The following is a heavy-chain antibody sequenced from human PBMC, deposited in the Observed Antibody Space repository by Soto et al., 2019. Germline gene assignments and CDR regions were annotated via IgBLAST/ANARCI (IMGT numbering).Heavy chain of an antibody. CDR1: GGSISSGGYY. CDR3: ARDTVTAARAYNWFDP. D-gene: IGHD6-6*01. CDR2: IYYSGST. V-gene: IGHV4-31*03. J-gene: IGHJ5*02. Sequence: SETLSLTYTVSGGSISSGGYYWSWIRQHPGKGLEWIGYIYYSGSTYYNPSLKSRVTISVDTSKNQFSLKLSSVTAADTAVYYCARDTVTAARAYNWFDPWGQGTLVTVSS.